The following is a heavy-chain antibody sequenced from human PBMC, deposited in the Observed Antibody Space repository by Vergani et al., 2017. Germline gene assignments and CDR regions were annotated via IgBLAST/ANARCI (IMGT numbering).Heavy chain of an antibody. CDR2: ISSSSSYI. CDR1: GFTFSSYS. J-gene: IGHJ4*02. D-gene: IGHD7-27*01. Sequence: EVQLVESGGGLVKPGGSLRLSCAASGFTFSSYSMNWVRQAPGKGLEWVSSISSSSSYIYYADSVKGRFTISRDNAKNSLYLQMNSLRAEDTAVYYCARDLSRATGVPYYFDYWGQGTLVTVSS. V-gene: IGHV3-21*01. CDR3: ARDLSRATGVPYYFDY.